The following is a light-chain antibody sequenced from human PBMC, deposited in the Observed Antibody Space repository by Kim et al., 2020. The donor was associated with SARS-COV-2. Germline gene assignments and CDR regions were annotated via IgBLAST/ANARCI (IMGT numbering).Light chain of an antibody. CDR2: SDN. V-gene: IGLV1-44*01. J-gene: IGLJ3*02. CDR3: ATWDDNLNGVV. Sequence: QSVLTQAPSASGTPGQRVTITCSGSSANIGGNAVNWYQHFPGVAPKLLIYSDNQRPSGVPDRFSGSKSGTSASLAISGLQSEDEADFYCATWDDNLNGVVFGGGTQLTVL. CDR1: SANIGGNA.